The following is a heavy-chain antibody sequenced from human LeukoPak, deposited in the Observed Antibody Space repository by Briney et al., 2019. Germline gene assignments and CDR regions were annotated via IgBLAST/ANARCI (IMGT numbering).Heavy chain of an antibody. Sequence: GGSLRLSCAASGFTFSSYGMHWVRQAPGKGLEWVAFIRFDGRNIYYADSVKGRFTIPRDNSKNTLYLQMNSLRAEDTAVYYCAKAVGYSSSYLGYWGQGTLVTVSS. CDR3: AKAVGYSSSYLGY. J-gene: IGHJ4*02. D-gene: IGHD6-13*01. CDR2: IRFDGRNI. V-gene: IGHV3-30*02. CDR1: GFTFSSYG.